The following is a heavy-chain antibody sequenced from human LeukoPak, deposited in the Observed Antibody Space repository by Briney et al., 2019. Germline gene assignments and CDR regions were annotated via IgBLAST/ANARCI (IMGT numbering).Heavy chain of an antibody. CDR2: IKSKTDGGTT. V-gene: IGHV3-15*01. CDR3: TTGSRRVVSSYY. D-gene: IGHD3-3*01. Sequence: GGSLRLSCAASGFTFSNAWMSWVRQAPGKGLEWAGRIKSKTDGGTTDYAAPVKGRFTISRDDSKNTLYLQMNSLKTEDTAVYYCTTGSRRVVSSYYWGQGTLVTVSS. CDR1: GFTFSNAW. J-gene: IGHJ4*02.